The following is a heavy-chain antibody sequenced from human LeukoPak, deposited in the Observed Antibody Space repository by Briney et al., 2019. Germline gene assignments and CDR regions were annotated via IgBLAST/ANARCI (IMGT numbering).Heavy chain of an antibody. D-gene: IGHD1-14*01. CDR1: GFTFSSYA. CDR2: IQYDGSNK. V-gene: IGHV3-30*04. Sequence: PGGSLRLSCAASGFTFSSYAMHWVRQAPGKGLEWVAYIQYDGSNKQYADSVKGRFTISRDNSKNTLYLQMNSLRAEDTAVYYCAKATGYLLWGQGTLVTVSS. CDR3: AKATGYLL. J-gene: IGHJ4*02.